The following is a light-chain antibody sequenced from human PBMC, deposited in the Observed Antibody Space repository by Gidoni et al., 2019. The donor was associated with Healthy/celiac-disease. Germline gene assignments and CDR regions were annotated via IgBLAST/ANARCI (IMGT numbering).Light chain of an antibody. J-gene: IGKJ5*01. CDR3: QYRSNWPQGIT. CDR1: QSVSSS. CDR2: DAS. V-gene: IGKV3-11*01. Sequence: ELVMTQSPATLSLSPGERATLSYSSSQSVSSSLDWYQQKPGQAPRLIIYDASNRATGIPVSCSFSGSGTDFTFTVSSRKPEAFAVSYCQYRSNWPQGITFGQGTRLEIK.